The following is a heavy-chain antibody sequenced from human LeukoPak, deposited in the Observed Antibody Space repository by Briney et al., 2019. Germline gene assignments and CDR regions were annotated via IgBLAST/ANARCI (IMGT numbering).Heavy chain of an antibody. J-gene: IGHJ4*02. CDR1: GGSISSSSYS. CDR3: ARLRFDFWSGYTHPYFDY. Sequence: SETLSLTCTVSGGSISSSSYSWGWIRQPPGKGLEWIGSIYSGTTYYNPSLKSRVTISVDTSKIQLSLKLSSVAATDTAVYFCARLRFDFWSGYTHPYFDYWGQGTLVTVSS. CDR2: IYSGTT. D-gene: IGHD3-3*01. V-gene: IGHV4-39*01.